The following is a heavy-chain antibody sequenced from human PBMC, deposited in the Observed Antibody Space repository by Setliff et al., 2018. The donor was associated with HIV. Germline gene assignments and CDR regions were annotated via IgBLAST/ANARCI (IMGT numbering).Heavy chain of an antibody. D-gene: IGHD2-8*01. CDR3: VLYSTGASRFDY. Sequence: GASVKVSCKASGYTFIDKYMHWVRQAPGKGLHWMGRIDPENDETKYSQKFQARFTMTADRSTDTAYMELSGLRSEDTAIYYCVLYSTGASRFDYWGQGTLVTVSS. V-gene: IGHV1-69-2*01. CDR2: IDPENDET. CDR1: GYTFIDKY. J-gene: IGHJ4*02.